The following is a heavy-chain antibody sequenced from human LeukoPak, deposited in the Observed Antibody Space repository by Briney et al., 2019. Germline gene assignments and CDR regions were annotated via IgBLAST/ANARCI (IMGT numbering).Heavy chain of an antibody. CDR2: ISGGYNGDS. V-gene: IGHV1-18*01. J-gene: IGHJ4*02. D-gene: IGHD2-15*01. CDR3: ARDEKKYCSGGSCPAYFDC. CDR1: GYNFRHYG. Sequence: ASVKVSCKTSGYNFRHYGISWVRQAPGQGLEWMAWISGGYNGDSNYALKLRGRLTMTTDTSTSTAYMELRSLRSDDTAVYYCARDEKKYCSGGSCPAYFDCWGQGTLATVSS.